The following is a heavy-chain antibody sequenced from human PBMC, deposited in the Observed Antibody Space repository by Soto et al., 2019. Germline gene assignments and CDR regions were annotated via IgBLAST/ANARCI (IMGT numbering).Heavy chain of an antibody. Sequence: SLILSCAASGFTFSGYSVNWVRQAPGKGLEWISYISSGSKTIYYADSVKGRFIVSRDNAKNSQYLQMSSLRDEDTAVYYCVREDILGVRSFDYWGQGTLVTVSS. V-gene: IGHV3-48*02. D-gene: IGHD3-9*01. CDR1: GFTFSGYS. CDR3: VREDILGVRSFDY. CDR2: ISSGSKTI. J-gene: IGHJ4*02.